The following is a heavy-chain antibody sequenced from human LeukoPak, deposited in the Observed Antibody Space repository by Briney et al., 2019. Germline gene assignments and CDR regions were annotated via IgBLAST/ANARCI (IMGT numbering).Heavy chain of an antibody. CDR1: GFTFSNAW. D-gene: IGHD6-19*01. CDR3: TTDVIAVAGTFLDY. Sequence: PAGSLRLSCAASGFTFSNAWMSWVRQAPGKGLEWVGRIKSKTDGGTTDYAAPVKGRFTISRDDAKNTLYLQMNSLKTEDTAVYCCTTDVIAVAGTFLDYWGQGTLVTVSS. J-gene: IGHJ4*02. V-gene: IGHV3-15*01. CDR2: IKSKTDGGTT.